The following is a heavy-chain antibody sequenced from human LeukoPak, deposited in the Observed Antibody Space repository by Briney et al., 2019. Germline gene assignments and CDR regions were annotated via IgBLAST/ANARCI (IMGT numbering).Heavy chain of an antibody. V-gene: IGHV6-1*01. CDR3: ARRLTQYDCFDP. D-gene: IGHD2-2*01. J-gene: IGHJ5*02. CDR2: TYYRPTWYN. Sequence: SQTLSLTCAISGDSVSSNSVTWNWIRQSPSRGLEWLGRTYYRPTWYNDHAVSVRGRITVNPDTSKNQFSLHLNSVTPEDTAVYYCARRLTQYDCFDPWGQGILVTVSS. CDR1: GDSVSSNSVT.